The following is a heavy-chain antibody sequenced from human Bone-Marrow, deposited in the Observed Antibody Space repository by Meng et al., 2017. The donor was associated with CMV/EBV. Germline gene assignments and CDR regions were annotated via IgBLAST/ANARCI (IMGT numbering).Heavy chain of an antibody. CDR2: ISSSSYI. J-gene: IGHJ4*02. D-gene: IGHD3-10*01. Sequence: GGSLRLSCAASGFTFSSYSMNWVRQAPGKGLEWVSSISSSSYIYYADSVKGRFTISRDNAKNSLYLQMNSLRAEDTAVYYCARDTDYGSGRGYYFDYWGQGTLVTVSS. V-gene: IGHV3-21*01. CDR3: ARDTDYGSGRGYYFDY. CDR1: GFTFSSYS.